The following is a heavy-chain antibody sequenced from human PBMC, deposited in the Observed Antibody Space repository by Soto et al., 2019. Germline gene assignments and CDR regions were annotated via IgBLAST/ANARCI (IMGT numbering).Heavy chain of an antibody. CDR3: VRGTFDY. V-gene: IGHV4-4*07. CDR1: GASISNFY. Sequence: SETLSLTCTVSGASISNFYWSWIRQPAGKGLEWIGRIYTSGSTNYNPSLKSRVTMSVDTSKNQFSLKLKSVTAADTAVYYCVRGTFDYWGQGILVTVSS. J-gene: IGHJ4*02. CDR2: IYTSGST.